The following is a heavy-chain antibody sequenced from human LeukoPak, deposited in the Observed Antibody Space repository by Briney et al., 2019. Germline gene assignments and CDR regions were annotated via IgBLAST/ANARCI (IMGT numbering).Heavy chain of an antibody. Sequence: SETLSLTCAVYGGSFSGYYWSWIRQPPGRGLEWIGEINHSGSTNYSPSLKSRVTISVDTSKNQFSLKLSSVTAADTAVYYCASPRGTVVTGPFGYWGQGTLVTVSS. CDR1: GGSFSGYY. CDR2: INHSGST. J-gene: IGHJ4*02. CDR3: ASPRGTVVTGPFGY. D-gene: IGHD4-23*01. V-gene: IGHV4-34*01.